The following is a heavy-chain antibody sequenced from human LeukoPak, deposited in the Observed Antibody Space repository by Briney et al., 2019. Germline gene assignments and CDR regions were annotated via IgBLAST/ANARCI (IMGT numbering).Heavy chain of an antibody. J-gene: IGHJ4*02. CDR2: IFHSGST. CDR1: GGSISSGNW. D-gene: IGHD3-10*01. Sequence: SGTLSLTCAVSGGSISSGNWWSWVRQPPGKGLEWIGEIFHSGSTNYNPSLKSRVTISVDTSKNQFSLRSTSATAADTAMYYCARGRFAELLFDIWGQGTLVTVSS. V-gene: IGHV4-4*02. CDR3: ARGRFAELLFDI.